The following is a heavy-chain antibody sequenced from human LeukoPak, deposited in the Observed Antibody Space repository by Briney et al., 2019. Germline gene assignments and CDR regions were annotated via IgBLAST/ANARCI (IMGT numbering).Heavy chain of an antibody. CDR3: ARTSYYYDSSGYYYPYYFDY. CDR1: GGSISSYY. CDR2: IYYGGST. V-gene: IGHV4-59*01. J-gene: IGHJ4*02. Sequence: SETLSLTCTVSGGSISSYYWSWIRQPPGKGLEWIGYIYYGGSTNYNPSLKSRVTISVDTSKNQFSLKLSSVTAADTAVYYCARTSYYYDSSGYYYPYYFDYWGQGTLVTVSS. D-gene: IGHD3-22*01.